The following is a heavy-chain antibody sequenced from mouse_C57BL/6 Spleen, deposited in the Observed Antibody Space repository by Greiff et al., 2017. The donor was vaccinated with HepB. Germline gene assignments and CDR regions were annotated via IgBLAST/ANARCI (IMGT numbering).Heavy chain of an antibody. CDR2: INPNYGTT. D-gene: IGHD2-1*01. J-gene: IGHJ1*03. V-gene: IGHV1-39*01. CDR3: AREDGNYNLYFDV. Sequence: EVKLVESGPELVKPGASVKISCKASGYSFTDYNMNWVKQSNGKSLEWIGVINPNYGTTSYNQKFKGKATLTVDQSSSTAYMQLNSLTSEDSAVYYCAREDGNYNLYFDVWGTGTTVTVSS. CDR1: GYSFTDYN.